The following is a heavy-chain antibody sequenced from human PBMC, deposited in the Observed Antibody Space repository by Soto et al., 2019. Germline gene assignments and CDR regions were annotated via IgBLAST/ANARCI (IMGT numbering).Heavy chain of an antibody. CDR1: GGSISSGDYY. J-gene: IGHJ5*02. Sequence: PSETLSLTCTVSGGSISSGDYYWSWIRQPPWKGLEWIGYIYYSGSTYYNPSLKSRVTISVDTSKNQFSLKLSSVTAADTAVYYCARDSRYSYDFWSGYSYNWFDPWGQGTLVTVSS. V-gene: IGHV4-30-4*01. D-gene: IGHD3-3*01. CDR3: ARDSRYSYDFWSGYSYNWFDP. CDR2: IYYSGST.